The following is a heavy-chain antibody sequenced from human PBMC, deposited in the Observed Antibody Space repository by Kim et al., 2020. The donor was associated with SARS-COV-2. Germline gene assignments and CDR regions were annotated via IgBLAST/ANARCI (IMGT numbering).Heavy chain of an antibody. CDR3: AKDSVRYYDILTGYSWFDP. V-gene: IGHV3-30*18. CDR1: GFTFSSYG. Sequence: GGSLRLSCAASGFTFSSYGMHWVRQAPGKGLEWVAVISYDGSNKYYADSVKGRFTISRDNSKNTLYLQMNSLRAEDTAVYYCAKDSVRYYDILTGYSWFDPWGQGTLVTVSS. D-gene: IGHD3-9*01. CDR2: ISYDGSNK. J-gene: IGHJ5*02.